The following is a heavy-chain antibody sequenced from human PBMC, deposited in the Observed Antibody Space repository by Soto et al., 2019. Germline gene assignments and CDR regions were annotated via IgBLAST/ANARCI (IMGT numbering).Heavy chain of an antibody. J-gene: IGHJ6*02. CDR1: GGSFSGYY. Sequence: PSETLSLTCAVYGGSFSGYYWSWIRQPPGKGLEWIGEINHSGSTNYNPSLKSRVTISVDTSKNQFSLKLSSVTAADTAVYYCARATRITIFWARGSYGMDVWGQGTTVTVSS. V-gene: IGHV4-34*01. CDR2: INHSGST. D-gene: IGHD3-9*01. CDR3: ARATRITIFWARGSYGMDV.